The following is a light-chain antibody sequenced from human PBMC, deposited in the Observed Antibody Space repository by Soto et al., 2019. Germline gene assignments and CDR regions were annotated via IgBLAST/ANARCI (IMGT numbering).Light chain of an antibody. Sequence: DVVMTQSPLSLPVTLVQPASISCRSNQSLVHSDGIAYFSWFQQRPGRSPRRLIYKVSNRDSGVPARFSGSGSGTDFALKISRVEAEDVGVYYCMQGTHWPINFGQGTRLEIK. CDR1: QSLVHSDGIAY. CDR2: KVS. CDR3: MQGTHWPIN. V-gene: IGKV2-30*02. J-gene: IGKJ5*01.